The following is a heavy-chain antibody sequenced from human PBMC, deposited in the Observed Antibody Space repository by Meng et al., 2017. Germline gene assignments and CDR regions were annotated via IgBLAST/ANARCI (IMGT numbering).Heavy chain of an antibody. CDR3: ARDFDY. V-gene: IGHV3-30*16. Sequence: QVPVLESGGVVVPPGRSLPLSCAASGFIFSNYEMHWVRQAPGKGLEWVACITKDGSRKYYLGSVRGRFTISRDNSKNTLYLEMNSLRSEDTALYYCARDFDYWGQGTLVTVSS. CDR2: ITKDGSRK. J-gene: IGHJ4*02. CDR1: GFIFSNYE.